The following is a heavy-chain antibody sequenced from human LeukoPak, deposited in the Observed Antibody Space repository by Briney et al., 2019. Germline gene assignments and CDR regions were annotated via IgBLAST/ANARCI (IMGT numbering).Heavy chain of an antibody. V-gene: IGHV3-30*02. CDR2: IRYDGSNK. J-gene: IGHJ4*02. Sequence: GGSLRLSCAASGFTFSSYGMHWVRQAPGKGLEWVAFIRYDGSNKYYADSVKGRFTISRDNSKNTLYLQMNSLRAEDTAVYYCAGDGTAVDPFDYWGQGTLVTVSS. CDR3: AGDGTAVDPFDY. D-gene: IGHD5-18*01. CDR1: GFTFSSYG.